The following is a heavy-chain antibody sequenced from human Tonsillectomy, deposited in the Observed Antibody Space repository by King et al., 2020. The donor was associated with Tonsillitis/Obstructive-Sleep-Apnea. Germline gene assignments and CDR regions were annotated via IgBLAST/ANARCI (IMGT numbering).Heavy chain of an antibody. J-gene: IGHJ6*02. CDR3: AKXLXXGXXXXXMDV. Sequence: VQLVESGGGVVQPGRSLRLSCAASGFTFNSYGMHWVRQAPGKGLEWVAVISYDGSSKYHADSVKGRFTISRDNSKNTLYLQMNSLRAEDTAVYYCAKXLXXGXXXXXMDVXGXGTTVT. V-gene: IGHV3-30*18. CDR2: ISYDGSSK. CDR1: GFTFNSYG.